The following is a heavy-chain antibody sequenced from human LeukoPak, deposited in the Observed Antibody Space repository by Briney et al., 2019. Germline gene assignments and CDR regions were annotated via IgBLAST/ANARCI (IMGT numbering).Heavy chain of an antibody. CDR3: ASGPSGYYNDY. CDR1: GGSISSHY. Sequence: PSETLSLTCTVSGGSISSHYWSWIRQPPGKGLEWIGYIYYSGSTNYNPSLKSRVTISVDTSKNQFSLKLSSVTAADTAVYYCASGPSGYYNDYWGQGTLVTVSS. CDR2: IYYSGST. D-gene: IGHD3-3*01. J-gene: IGHJ4*02. V-gene: IGHV4-59*11.